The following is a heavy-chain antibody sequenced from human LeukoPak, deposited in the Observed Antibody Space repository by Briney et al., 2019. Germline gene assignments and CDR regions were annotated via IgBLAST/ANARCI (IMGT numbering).Heavy chain of an antibody. CDR3: ARAIEWLGYFDY. J-gene: IGHJ4*02. CDR2: IKQDGSEK. D-gene: IGHD3-3*01. CDR1: GFTFSVYW. V-gene: IGHV3-7*01. Sequence: GGSLRLSCEASGFTFSVYWMGWVRQAPGKGLEWVANIKQDGSEKYYVDSVKGRFTISRDNSKNSLYLQMNSLRAEDMAVYFCARAIEWLGYFDYWGQGTLVTVSS.